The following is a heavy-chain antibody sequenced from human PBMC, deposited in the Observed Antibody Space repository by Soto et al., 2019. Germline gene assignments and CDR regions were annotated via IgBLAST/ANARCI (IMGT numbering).Heavy chain of an antibody. J-gene: IGHJ6*02. Sequence: SETLSLTCSVSGADINTYSGTWIRQPAGKGLEWIGRIYTSASINYNPSLRGRVTLSVDTSTNQVSLKLASVTAADTAVYYCARDREAGYNFYYGMDVWGQGTTVTVSS. CDR1: GADINTYS. CDR3: ARDREAGYNFYYGMDV. CDR2: IYTSASI. D-gene: IGHD6-19*01. V-gene: IGHV4-4*07.